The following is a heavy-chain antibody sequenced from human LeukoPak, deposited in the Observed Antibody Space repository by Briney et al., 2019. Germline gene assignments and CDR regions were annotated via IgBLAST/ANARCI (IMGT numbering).Heavy chain of an antibody. CDR3: AKDRDMYCSSTSCSIRGYFDY. CDR1: GFTFSSHA. Sequence: GSLRLPCAASGFTFSSHAMSWVRQAPGKGLEWVSAISGSGGSTYYADSVKGRFTISRDNSKNTLYLQMNSLRAEDTAVYYCAKDRDMYCSSTSCSIRGYFDYWGQGTLVTVSS. D-gene: IGHD2-2*01. J-gene: IGHJ4*02. V-gene: IGHV3-23*01. CDR2: ISGSGGST.